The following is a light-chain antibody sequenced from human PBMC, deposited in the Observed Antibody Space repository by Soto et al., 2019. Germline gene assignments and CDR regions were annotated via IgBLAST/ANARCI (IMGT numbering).Light chain of an antibody. CDR1: QTINHY. J-gene: IGKJ4*01. CDR3: QQTFRSRVS. Sequence: DIQLTQSPSSLSASVGDSVTITCRASQTINHYLNWYQQLQGKAPWLLIFAASTLQDGVQSRFSGGGYGSDVTLTITTLHPEDFATYYCQQTFRSRVSFGGGTKLEI. CDR2: AAS. V-gene: IGKV1-39*01.